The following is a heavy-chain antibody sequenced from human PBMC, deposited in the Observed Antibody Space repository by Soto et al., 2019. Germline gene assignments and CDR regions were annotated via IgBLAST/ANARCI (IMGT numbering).Heavy chain of an antibody. CDR3: ARVASDYINSVDH. V-gene: IGHV3-23*01. D-gene: IGHD4-4*01. Sequence: EVQLLESGGGLVQPGESLRLSCAASGFIFNAYAMTWVRQAPGKGPEWVSAIGGSGGNTYYAASVKGRCTISRDNSKDTVNLEMKRLRVDDTAVYFCARVASDYINSVDHWGQGILVTVSS. J-gene: IGHJ4*02. CDR1: GFIFNAYA. CDR2: IGGSGGNT.